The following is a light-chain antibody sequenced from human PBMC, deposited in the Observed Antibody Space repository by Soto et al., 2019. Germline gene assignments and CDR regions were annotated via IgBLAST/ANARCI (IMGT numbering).Light chain of an antibody. Sequence: DIQMTQSPSTLSASVGDRVTITCRASQSISGWLAWYQQRPGKAPKLLIYDASSLEGGVPSRFSGSGSGTAFTLTIRSLQPDDFATYYCQQYDSYSTFGQRTKVEIK. CDR1: QSISGW. CDR2: DAS. J-gene: IGKJ1*01. V-gene: IGKV1-5*01. CDR3: QQYDSYST.